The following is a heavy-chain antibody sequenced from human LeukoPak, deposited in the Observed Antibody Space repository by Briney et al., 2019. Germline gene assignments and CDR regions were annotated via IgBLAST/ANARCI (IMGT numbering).Heavy chain of an antibody. CDR1: GFTFSTYA. J-gene: IGHJ2*01. CDR3: AREQVATPEWYFDL. Sequence: GGSLRLSCAASGFTFSTYAMTWVRQAPGKGLDWVSSISDIGAGTYYADSVKGRFPISRDNSKNLLYLQMNSLRPEDTAVYYCAREQVATPEWYFDLWGRGTLVTVSS. V-gene: IGHV3-23*01. D-gene: IGHD4-23*01. CDR2: ISDIGAGT.